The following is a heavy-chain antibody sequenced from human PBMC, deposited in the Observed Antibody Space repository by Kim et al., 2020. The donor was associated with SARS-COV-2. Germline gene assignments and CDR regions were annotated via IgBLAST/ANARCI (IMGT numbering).Heavy chain of an antibody. CDR1: GFTFSSYW. J-gene: IGHJ4*02. V-gene: IGHV3-7*01. D-gene: IGHD3-10*01. CDR2: IKQDGSEK. Sequence: GGSLRLSCAXSGFTFSSYWMSWVRQAPGKGLEWVANIKQDGSEKYYVDSVKGRFTISRDNAKNSLYLQMNSLRAEDTAVYYCARRVWFGPFDYWGQGTLVTVSS. CDR3: ARRVWFGPFDY.